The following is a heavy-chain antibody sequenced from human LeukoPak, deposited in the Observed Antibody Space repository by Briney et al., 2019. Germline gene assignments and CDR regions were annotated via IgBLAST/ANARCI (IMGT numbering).Heavy chain of an antibody. V-gene: IGHV4-59*08. CDR2: IYYSGST. Sequence: SETLSLTCTVSGGSISNYYWSWVRQPPGKGLEWIGYIYYSGSTTYNLSLKSRVTISVDTSKNQFSLKLRSVTAADTAVYYCARYSGSYSGFDYWGQGTLVTVSS. CDR1: GGSISNYY. D-gene: IGHD1-26*01. CDR3: ARYSGSYSGFDY. J-gene: IGHJ4*02.